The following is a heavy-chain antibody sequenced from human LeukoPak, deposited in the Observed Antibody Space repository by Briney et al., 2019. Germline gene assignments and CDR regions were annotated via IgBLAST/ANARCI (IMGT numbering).Heavy chain of an antibody. Sequence: SETLSLTCTVSGGSINIFYWSWIRQPPGGGLEWIGYIYYSGSTSYNPSLKSRVTMSVDASKSQFSLWLSSVSAADTAVYYCARLARLTLIRGVTGYHSLDVWGRGTKVTVSS. J-gene: IGHJ6*04. V-gene: IGHV4-59*01. CDR2: IYYSGST. D-gene: IGHD3-10*01. CDR3: ARLARLTLIRGVTGYHSLDV. CDR1: GGSINIFY.